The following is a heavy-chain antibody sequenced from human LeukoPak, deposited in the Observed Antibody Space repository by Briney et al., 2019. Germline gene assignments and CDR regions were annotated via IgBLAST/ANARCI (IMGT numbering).Heavy chain of an antibody. CDR1: GGSISSSSYY. CDR3: ARPLQPGYSYGYGVMGWFDP. CDR2: IYYSGST. J-gene: IGHJ5*02. V-gene: IGHV4-39*01. D-gene: IGHD5-18*01. Sequence: SETLSLTCTVSGGSISSSSYYWGWIRQPPGKGLEWIGSIYYSGSTYYNPSLKRRVTISVDTSKNQFSLKLSSVTAADTAVYYCARPLQPGYSYGYGVMGWFDPWGQGTLVTVSS.